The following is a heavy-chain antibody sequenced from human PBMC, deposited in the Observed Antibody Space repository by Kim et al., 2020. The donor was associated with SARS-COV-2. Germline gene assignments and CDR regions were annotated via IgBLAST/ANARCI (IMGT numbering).Heavy chain of an antibody. CDR1: GYSFTSYW. CDR3: ARHVMDYYDSSGYYSDY. Sequence: GESLKISCKGSGYSFTSYWIGWVRQMPGKGLEWMGIIYPGDSDTRYSPSFQGQVTISADKSISTAYLQWSSLKASDTAMYYCARHVMDYYDSSGYYSDYWGQGTLVTVSS. D-gene: IGHD3-22*01. CDR2: IYPGDSDT. V-gene: IGHV5-51*01. J-gene: IGHJ4*02.